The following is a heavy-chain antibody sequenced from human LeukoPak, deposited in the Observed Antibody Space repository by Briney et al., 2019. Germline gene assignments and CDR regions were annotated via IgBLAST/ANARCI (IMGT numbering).Heavy chain of an antibody. D-gene: IGHD3-16*01. J-gene: IGHJ4*02. V-gene: IGHV3-48*02. CDR1: GFIFSSYS. CDR3: ARDSPWAFDY. Sequence: GGSLRLSCAASGFIFSSYSMNWVRQAPGKGLEWVSYINSRSGIVSYADSVKGRFTISTDNAKNSLYLQMNSLRDDDTAVYYCARDSPWAFDYWGQGTQVTVSS. CDR2: INSRSGIV.